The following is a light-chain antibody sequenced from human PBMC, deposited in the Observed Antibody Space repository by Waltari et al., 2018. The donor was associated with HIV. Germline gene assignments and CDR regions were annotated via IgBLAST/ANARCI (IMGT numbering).Light chain of an antibody. CDR2: EVT. Sequence: QSALTQPASMSGSPGQSITISCSGTSSDVGSYNLVPWYQQHPGKVPKLIIYEVTKRPSDVSNRFSASKYGDTASLTISGLQPEDEADYYCCSYAGVDTPVVFGGGTKLTVL. V-gene: IGLV2-23*02. CDR3: CSYAGVDTPVV. CDR1: SSDVGSYNL. J-gene: IGLJ2*01.